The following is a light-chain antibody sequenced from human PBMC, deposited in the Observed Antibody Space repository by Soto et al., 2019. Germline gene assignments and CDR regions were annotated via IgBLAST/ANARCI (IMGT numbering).Light chain of an antibody. V-gene: IGKV1-5*03. J-gene: IGKJ1*01. CDR2: KAS. CDR1: QSIGSW. CDR3: QQYYTYPVT. Sequence: DIQMTQTPSSLSASVGDRVTITCRASQSIGSWLAWYQQKPGKAPKLLIYKASTLESGVPSRFSGSGSGTELTLTISSLQPDDFATYRCQQYYTYPVTFGQGTKVDI.